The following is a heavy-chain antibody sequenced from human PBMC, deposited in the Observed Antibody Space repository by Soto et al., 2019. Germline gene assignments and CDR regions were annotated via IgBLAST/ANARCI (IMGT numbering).Heavy chain of an antibody. CDR3: AKDRGYSYGNYYYYGMDV. J-gene: IGHJ6*02. D-gene: IGHD5-18*01. Sequence: QVQLVQSGAEVKKPGSSVKVSCKASGGTFSSYAISWVRQAPGQGLEWMGGIIPIFGTPNYAQKFQGRVTITADESTSTDYMERSSLRSEDTAVYYCAKDRGYSYGNYYYYGMDVWGQGTTVTV. CDR1: GGTFSSYA. V-gene: IGHV1-69*12. CDR2: IIPIFGTP.